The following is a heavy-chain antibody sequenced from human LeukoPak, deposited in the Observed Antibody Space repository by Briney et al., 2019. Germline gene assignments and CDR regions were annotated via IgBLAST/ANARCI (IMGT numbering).Heavy chain of an antibody. CDR2: IYYSGST. Sequence: SETLSLTCTVSGGSISSSSYYWGWIRQPPGKGLEWIGSIYYSGSTYYNPSLKGRVTISVDTSKNQFSLKLSSVTAADTAVYYCARQGMVRGVGYWGQGTLVTVSS. CDR1: GGSISSSSYY. D-gene: IGHD3-10*01. CDR3: ARQGMVRGVGY. J-gene: IGHJ4*02. V-gene: IGHV4-39*01.